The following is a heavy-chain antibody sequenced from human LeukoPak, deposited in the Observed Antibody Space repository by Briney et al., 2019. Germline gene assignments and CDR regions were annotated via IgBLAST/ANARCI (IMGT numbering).Heavy chain of an antibody. CDR2: IIPIFGTA. Sequence: ASVKVSCKASGGTFSSYAISWVRQAPGQGLEWMGGIIPIFGTANYAQKFQGRVTITADESTSTAYMELSSLRSEDTAVYYCARDYTAMAPYYFDYWGQGTLVTVSS. J-gene: IGHJ4*02. V-gene: IGHV1-69*13. D-gene: IGHD5-18*01. CDR1: GGTFSSYA. CDR3: ARDYTAMAPYYFDY.